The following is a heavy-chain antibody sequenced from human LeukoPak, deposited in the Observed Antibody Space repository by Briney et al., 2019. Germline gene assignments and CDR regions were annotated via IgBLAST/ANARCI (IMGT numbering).Heavy chain of an antibody. D-gene: IGHD2-15*01. Sequence: SGPTLVKPTQTLILTCTFSGFALSTTGMRVSWIRQPPGKALEWLARIDWDDDKFYSTSLRTRLTISKHTYKTQVVLTKPDMDPVDTATYYCERLQGAYCSGGGCSNWFDPWGQGTLVTVSS. J-gene: IGHJ5*02. V-gene: IGHV2-70*04. CDR3: ERLQGAYCSGGGCSNWFDP. CDR1: GFALSTTGMR. CDR2: IDWDDDK.